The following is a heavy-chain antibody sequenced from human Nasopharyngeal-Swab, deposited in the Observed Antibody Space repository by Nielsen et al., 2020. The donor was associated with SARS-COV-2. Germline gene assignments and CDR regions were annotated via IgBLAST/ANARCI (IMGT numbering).Heavy chain of an antibody. D-gene: IGHD6-19*01. Sequence: SETLSLTCTVSGYSMSSVYCWGWIRQPPGKGLEWIGSIYHSGSTYCNPSLKSRVTISVDTSKNQFSLKLSSVTAADTAVYYCARHSLAVAGSKGAFDIWGQGTMVTISS. CDR2: IYHSGST. CDR3: ARHSLAVAGSKGAFDI. J-gene: IGHJ3*02. V-gene: IGHV4-38-2*02. CDR1: GYSMSSVYC.